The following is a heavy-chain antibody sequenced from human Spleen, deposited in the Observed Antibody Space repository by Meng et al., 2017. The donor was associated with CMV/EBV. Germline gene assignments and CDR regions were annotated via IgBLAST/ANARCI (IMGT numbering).Heavy chain of an antibody. CDR3: ASQWMTRGFFDY. V-gene: IGHV3-48*03. J-gene: IGHJ4*02. D-gene: IGHD1-26*01. CDR1: GFRFSDYE. CDR2: ISGSGGTK. Sequence: GESLKISCAASGFRFSDYEMNWVRQAPGQGLEWISYISGSGGTKYYADSVKGRFTISRDDAKNSLYLQMNSLRDEDTAVYFCASQWMTRGFFDYWGQGTVVTVSS.